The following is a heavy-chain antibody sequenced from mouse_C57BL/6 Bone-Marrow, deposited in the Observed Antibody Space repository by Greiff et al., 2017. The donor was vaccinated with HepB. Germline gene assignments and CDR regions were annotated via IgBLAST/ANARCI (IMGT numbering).Heavy chain of an antibody. CDR3: VITTVAYAMDY. CDR2: MRSNSSNYAT. Sequence: EVQRVESGGGLVQPKGSLKLSCAASGFTFNTYAMHWVRQAPGQGLEWVARMRSNSSNYATYHADSVKDRFTIYREDSQSMLYLQMNNLKTEDTAKYYGVITTVAYAMDYWGQGTSVTVSS. CDR1: GFTFNTYA. D-gene: IGHD1-1*01. V-gene: IGHV10-3*01. J-gene: IGHJ4*01.